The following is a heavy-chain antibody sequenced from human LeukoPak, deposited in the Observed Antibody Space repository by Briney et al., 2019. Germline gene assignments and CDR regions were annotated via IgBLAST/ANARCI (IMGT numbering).Heavy chain of an antibody. D-gene: IGHD2-8*01. CDR1: GGSISSGGYS. J-gene: IGHJ6*02. CDR2: IYHSGST. V-gene: IGHV4-30-2*01. Sequence: SETLSLTCAVSGGSISSGGYSWSRIRQPPGKGLEWIGYIYHSGSTYYNPSLKSRVTISVDRSKNQFSLKLSSVTAADTAVYYCARGNGAYYYGMDVWGQGTTVTVSS. CDR3: ARGNGAYYYGMDV.